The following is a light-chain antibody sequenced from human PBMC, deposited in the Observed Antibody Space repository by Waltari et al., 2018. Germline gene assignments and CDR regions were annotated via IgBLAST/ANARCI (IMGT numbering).Light chain of an antibody. CDR3: XSYTSSSTLV. J-gene: IGLJ2*01. CDR2: EVS. CDR1: SSDVGGYNY. V-gene: IGLV2-14*01. Sequence: QSALTQPASVSGSPGQSITXSCTGTSSDVGGYNYVSWYQQHPGKAPKLMIYEVSNRPSGVSNRFSGSKSGNTASLTISGLQAEDEADYYCXSYTSSSTLVFXGGTKLTVL.